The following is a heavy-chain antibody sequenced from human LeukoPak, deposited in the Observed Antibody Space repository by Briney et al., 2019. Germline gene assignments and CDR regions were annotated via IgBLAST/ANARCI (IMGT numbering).Heavy chain of an antibody. CDR2: INGNGSRT. V-gene: IGHV3-74*01. CDR1: GFTFSTNW. J-gene: IGHJ4*02. D-gene: IGHD4-17*01. CDR3: ARGATYAYYFDY. Sequence: PGGSLRLSCAASGFTFSTNWMHWVRHAQAQGLVWVSRINGNGSRTNYADSVEGRFTIYRDNAKNTVYLQMNSLRAEDTAVYYCARGATYAYYFDYWGQGILVTVSS.